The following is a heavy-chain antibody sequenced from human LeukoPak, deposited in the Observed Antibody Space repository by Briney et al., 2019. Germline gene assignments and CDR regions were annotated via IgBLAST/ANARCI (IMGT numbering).Heavy chain of an antibody. CDR3: ARLAVADPFDY. V-gene: IGHV4-34*01. D-gene: IGHD6-19*01. CDR1: GGSFSGYY. CDR2: INHSGST. J-gene: IGHJ4*02. Sequence: SETLSLTCAVYGGSFSGYYWSWIRQPPGKGLEWIGEINHSGSTNYNPSLKSRVTISVDTSKDQFSLKLSSVTAADTAVYYCARLAVADPFDYWGQGTLVTVSS.